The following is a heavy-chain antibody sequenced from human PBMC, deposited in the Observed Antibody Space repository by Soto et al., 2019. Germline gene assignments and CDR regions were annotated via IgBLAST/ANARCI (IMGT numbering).Heavy chain of an antibody. Sequence: PRLVNPTQTHKLTCTFSGFPLSNSGMCVSWIRQPPGKALEWLARIDWDDDKYYSTSLKTRLTISKDTSKNQVVLTMTNMDPVDTATYYCARTLAYGSGSQAAPYYYGMDVWGQGTTVTVSS. CDR2: IDWDDDK. J-gene: IGHJ6*02. V-gene: IGHV2-70*11. CDR3: ARTLAYGSGSQAAPYYYGMDV. CDR1: GFPLSNSGMC. D-gene: IGHD3-10*01.